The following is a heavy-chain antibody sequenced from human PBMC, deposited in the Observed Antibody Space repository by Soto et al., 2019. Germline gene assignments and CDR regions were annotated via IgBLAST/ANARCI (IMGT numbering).Heavy chain of an antibody. CDR2: IHYTGTT. Sequence: PSETLSLTCTVSRGSINNSYWTWIRQPPGKRLEWIGYIHYTGTTNHNPSLKGRVTMSVDTSNNQFSLELSSVTAADTAVYYCARGLITGSHYSGGWYYFDSWGQGTQVTVSS. D-gene: IGHD6-19*01. J-gene: IGHJ4*02. CDR3: ARGLITGSHYSGGWYYFDS. CDR1: RGSINNSY. V-gene: IGHV4-59*12.